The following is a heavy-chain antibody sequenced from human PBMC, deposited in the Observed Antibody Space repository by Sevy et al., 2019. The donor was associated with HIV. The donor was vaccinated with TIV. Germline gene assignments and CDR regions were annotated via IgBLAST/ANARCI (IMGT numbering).Heavy chain of an antibody. J-gene: IGHJ4*02. V-gene: IGHV3-66*01. CDR1: GFTVNSNY. D-gene: IGHD5-18*01. CDR3: ARGKSGYGYALNY. CDR2: PHSDDTT. Sequence: GGSLRLSCAASGFTVNSNYMTWVRRAPGKGLEGVSDPHSDDTTYHADSVKDRFTISRDNFKNTLYLHMSSLRAEDTAVYYSARGKSGYGYALNYWGQGTLVTVSS.